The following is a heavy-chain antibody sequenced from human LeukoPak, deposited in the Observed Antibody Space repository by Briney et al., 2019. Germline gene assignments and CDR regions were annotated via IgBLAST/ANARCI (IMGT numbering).Heavy chain of an antibody. V-gene: IGHV1-8*01. CDR2: MNPNSGNT. CDR1: GDTFTSYD. CDR3: AAPTYYDILSGYHVSFDY. D-gene: IGHD3-9*01. J-gene: IGHJ4*02. Sequence: ASVKVFCKASGDTFTSYDINWVRQATGQGLEWMGWMNPNSGNTGYAQKFQGRVTMTRNTSISAAYMELSSQRSEDTAVYYCAAPTYYDILSGYHVSFDYWGQGTLVTVSS.